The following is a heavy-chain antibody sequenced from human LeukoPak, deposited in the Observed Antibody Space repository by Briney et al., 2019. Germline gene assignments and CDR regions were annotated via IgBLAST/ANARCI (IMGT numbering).Heavy chain of an antibody. J-gene: IGHJ4*02. CDR1: GYSISSGYY. CDR3: TRELSGSQDS. CDR2: IYHSGST. D-gene: IGHD3-22*01. V-gene: IGHV4-38-2*02. Sequence: SETLSLTCPVAGYSISSGYYWGWIRQPPGKGLEWIGSIYHSGSTYYNPSLKSRVTISIDTSKNQFSLNLSSVTAADTAVYYCTRELSGSQDSWGQGTLVTVSS.